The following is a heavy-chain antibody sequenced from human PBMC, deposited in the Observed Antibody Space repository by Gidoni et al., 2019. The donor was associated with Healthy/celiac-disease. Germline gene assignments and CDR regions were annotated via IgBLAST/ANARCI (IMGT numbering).Heavy chain of an antibody. J-gene: IGHJ6*03. CDR1: GGSISRYY. Sequence: QVQLQASGPGLVKPSETLSLTCTVSGGSISRYYWSWLRQPPGKGLEWIGYIYYSGSTNYNPSIKSRVTISVDTSKNQFALKLSSVTAADTAVYYCAREGTGACSSTSCSIYYYYYMDVWGKGTTVTVSS. CDR2: IYYSGST. V-gene: IGHV4-59*01. CDR3: AREGTGACSSTSCSIYYYYYMDV. D-gene: IGHD2-2*01.